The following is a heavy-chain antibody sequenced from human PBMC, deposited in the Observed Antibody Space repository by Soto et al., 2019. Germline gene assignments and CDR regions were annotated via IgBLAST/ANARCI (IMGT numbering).Heavy chain of an antibody. D-gene: IGHD2-2*02. CDR2: ISTSGTT. CDR3: SRTVVVPAAIPASNYYDYYGMDV. V-gene: IGHV4-4*07. J-gene: IGHJ6*02. Sequence: SETLSPTCTVSGASISRYFWTWIRQPAGKGLDWIGRISTSGTTNYNPSLKSRVTISVDTSKNQFSLKLSSVTAADTAVYYCSRTVVVPAAIPASNYYDYYGMDVWGQGTTVTVSS. CDR1: GASISRYF.